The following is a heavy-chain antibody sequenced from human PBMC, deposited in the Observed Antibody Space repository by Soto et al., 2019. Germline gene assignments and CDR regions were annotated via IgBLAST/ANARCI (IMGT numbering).Heavy chain of an antibody. CDR3: AKGQDVPGVLMVYADGGFDY. D-gene: IGHD2-8*01. CDR2: ISGSGGST. J-gene: IGHJ4*02. Sequence: GGSLRLSCAASGFTFSSYAMSWVRQAPGKGLEWVSAISGSGGSTYYADSVKGRFTISRDNSKNTLYLQMNSLRAEDTAVYYCAKGQDVPGVLMVYADGGFDYWGQGTLVTVSS. CDR1: GFTFSSYA. V-gene: IGHV3-23*01.